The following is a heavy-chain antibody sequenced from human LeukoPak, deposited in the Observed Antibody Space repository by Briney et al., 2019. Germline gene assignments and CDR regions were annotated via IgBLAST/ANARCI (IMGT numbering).Heavy chain of an antibody. CDR1: GFTFSGQY. Sequence: GGSLRLSCLASGFTFSGQYMSWVRQAPGKGLEWVANIRPDSSAKMYVDSVKGRFSISRDNAQNALYLQMNSLRAEDTAVYYCARVDEGRNGVTVGYWGQGTLVTVSS. J-gene: IGHJ4*02. V-gene: IGHV3-7*02. D-gene: IGHD2-8*01. CDR2: IRPDSSAK. CDR3: ARVDEGRNGVTVGY.